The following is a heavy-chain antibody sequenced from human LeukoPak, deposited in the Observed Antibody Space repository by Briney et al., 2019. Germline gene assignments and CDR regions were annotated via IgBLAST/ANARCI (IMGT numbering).Heavy chain of an antibody. J-gene: IGHJ4*02. CDR1: GGSFSGYY. D-gene: IGHD2-15*01. Sequence: SETLSLTCAVYGGSFSGYYWSWIRQPPGKGLEWIGEINHSGSTNYNPSLKSRVTMSVDTSKNQFSLKLSSVTATDTAVYYCARVVRYCSGGSCYSGLYYFDYWGQGTLVTVSS. V-gene: IGHV4-34*01. CDR2: INHSGST. CDR3: ARVVRYCSGGSCYSGLYYFDY.